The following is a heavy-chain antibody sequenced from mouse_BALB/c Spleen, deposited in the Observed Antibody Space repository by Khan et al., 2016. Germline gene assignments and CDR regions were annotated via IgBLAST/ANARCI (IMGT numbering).Heavy chain of an antibody. CDR3: ASSSLAY. CDR2: IWSGGST. J-gene: IGHJ3*01. V-gene: IGHV2-4*02. CDR1: GFSLTSYG. D-gene: IGHD1-3*01. Sequence: QVQLKQSGPGLVQPSQSLSITCTVSGFSLTSYGVHWVRQPPGKGLEWLGVIWSGGSTDYNAAFISRLSISKDNSTSQVFFKLNSLQADDTAIYXCASSSLAYWGQGTLVTVSA.